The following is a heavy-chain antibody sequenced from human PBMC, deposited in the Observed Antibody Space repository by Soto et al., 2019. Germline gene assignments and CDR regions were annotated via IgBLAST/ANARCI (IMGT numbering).Heavy chain of an antibody. D-gene: IGHD1-26*01. Sequence: QVQLQESGPGLVKPSETLSLTCTVSGGSISSYYWSWIRQPPGKGLEWIGYIYYSGSTNYNPSLNGRVTRSVATSKNQFPLKLSSVSAADTAVYYCASRYGGNFAYWGQGTQVTVSS. CDR2: IYYSGST. V-gene: IGHV4-59*01. J-gene: IGHJ4*02. CDR1: GGSISSYY. CDR3: ASRYGGNFAY.